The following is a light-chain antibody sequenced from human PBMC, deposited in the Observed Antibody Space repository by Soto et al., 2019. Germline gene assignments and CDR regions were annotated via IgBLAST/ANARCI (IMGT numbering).Light chain of an antibody. Sequence: EIVLTQSPGTLSLSPGESVTLSCRASQSVSSYLAWYQQKPGQAPRLLIYDASNRATGIPARFSGSGSGTDFTPRISRLDPEDFAVYYCQQYGSSVTFGQGTKVDIK. V-gene: IGKV3-20*01. CDR1: QSVSSY. J-gene: IGKJ1*01. CDR3: QQYGSSVT. CDR2: DAS.